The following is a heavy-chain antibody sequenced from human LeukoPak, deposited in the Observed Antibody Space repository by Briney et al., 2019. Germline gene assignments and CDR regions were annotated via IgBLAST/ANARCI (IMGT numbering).Heavy chain of an antibody. CDR3: ARGAEGIAASDSNFDY. J-gene: IGHJ4*02. V-gene: IGHV3-21*01. Sequence: GGSLRLSCAASGFTFSSYAMSWVRQAPGKGLEWVSSISTSSSYIDYADSVKGRFTISRDNAKKSLYLQMNSPRAEDTAVYYCARGAEGIAASDSNFDYWGQGRLVTVSS. CDR1: GFTFSSYA. CDR2: ISTSSSYI. D-gene: IGHD6-13*01.